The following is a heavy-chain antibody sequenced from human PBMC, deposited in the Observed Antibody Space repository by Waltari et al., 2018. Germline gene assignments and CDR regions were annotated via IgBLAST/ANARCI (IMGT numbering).Heavy chain of an antibody. J-gene: IGHJ4*01. CDR3: GTSRGGSEEY. V-gene: IGHV4-39*01. CDR2: ISYSGNT. Sequence: QLQLQASGPGLVKPSETLSLTCTVSGGSISSDDFYWGWIRQPPGQGLEWIGSISYSGNTYYNSSLTSRATVSVDTPKNQFSLMLASVTAADTAVYYCGTSRGGSEEYWGQGRLVIVSS. CDR1: GGSISSDDFY. D-gene: IGHD3-16*01.